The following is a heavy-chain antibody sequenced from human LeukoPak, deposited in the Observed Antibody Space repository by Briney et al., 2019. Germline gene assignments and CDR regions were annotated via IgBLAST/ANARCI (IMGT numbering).Heavy chain of an antibody. J-gene: IGHJ4*02. D-gene: IGHD3-9*01. CDR1: GFTFSSYS. V-gene: IGHV3-21*01. CDR3: ARELPYYDILTDPLDY. CDR2: ISSSSSYI. Sequence: GGSLRLSCAASGFTFSSYSMNWVRQAPGKGLEWVSSISSSSSYIYYADSVKGRFTISRDNAKNSLYLQMNSLRAEDTAVYYCARELPYYDILTDPLDYWGQGTLVTVSS.